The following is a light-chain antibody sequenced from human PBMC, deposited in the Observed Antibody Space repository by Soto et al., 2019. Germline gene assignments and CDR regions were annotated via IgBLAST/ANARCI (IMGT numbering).Light chain of an antibody. J-gene: IGKJ5*01. V-gene: IGKV1-9*01. Sequence: DIQFTHTPTFMSESVLDRVTLTFLASQDISSYLAWYQQKPGKAPKVLIFGASTLQHGVPSRFSGSGSGTEFTLTINSLQPGDFAAYYCQQLKSYPITFGQGTRLDIK. CDR2: GAS. CDR1: QDISSY. CDR3: QQLKSYPIT.